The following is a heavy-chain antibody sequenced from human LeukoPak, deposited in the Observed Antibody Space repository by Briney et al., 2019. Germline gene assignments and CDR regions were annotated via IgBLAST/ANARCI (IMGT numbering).Heavy chain of an antibody. J-gene: IGHJ5*02. D-gene: IGHD3-10*01. V-gene: IGHV4-59*01. CDR1: SGSISSYY. Sequence: SETLSLTCTVSSGSISSYYWSWIRQPPGKGLEWIGYIYYSGSTNYNPSLKSRVTISVDTSKNQFSLKLSSVTAADTAVYYWARNQGEGGSVRGWFDPGGQGTLVTVSS. CDR2: IYYSGST. CDR3: ARNQGEGGSVRGWFDP.